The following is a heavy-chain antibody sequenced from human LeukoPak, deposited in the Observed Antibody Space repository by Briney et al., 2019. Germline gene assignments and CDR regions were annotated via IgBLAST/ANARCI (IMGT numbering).Heavy chain of an antibody. CDR3: ARASDYGDYVARFDY. V-gene: IGHV3-48*03. J-gene: IGHJ4*02. D-gene: IGHD4-17*01. CDR1: GFTFSSYE. CDR2: ISSSGSTI. Sequence: LSCAXXGFTFSSYEXNWVRQAPGKGLXWVSYISSSGSTIYYADSVKGRFTISRENAKNSLYLQMNSLRAEDTAVYYCARASDYGDYVARFDYWGQGTLVTVSS.